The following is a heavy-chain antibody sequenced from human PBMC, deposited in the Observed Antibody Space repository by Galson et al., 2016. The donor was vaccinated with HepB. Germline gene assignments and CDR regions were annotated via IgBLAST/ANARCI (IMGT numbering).Heavy chain of an antibody. J-gene: IGHJ4*02. CDR1: GLIFSDAW. Sequence: SLRLSCAASGLIFSDAWMIWVRQAPGKGLEWVGRIKTRTDGGTTDYAAPVRGRFTISRDDSKNTRYLQLNRLKTEDTAVYYCCSSSFVWGSYRPTDYWGQGTLVTVSS. CDR3: CSSSFVWGSYRPTDY. V-gene: IGHV3-15*01. D-gene: IGHD3-16*02. CDR2: IKTRTDGGTT.